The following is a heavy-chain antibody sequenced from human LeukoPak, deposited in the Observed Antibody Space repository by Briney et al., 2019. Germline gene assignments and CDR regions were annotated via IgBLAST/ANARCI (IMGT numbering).Heavy chain of an antibody. J-gene: IGHJ4*02. CDR2: ISGSGGTT. Sequence: GGSLRLSCAASGFTSSSYAMSWVRQAPGKGLEWVSAISGSGGTTYYTDSVKGRFTISRDNSKNTLYLQMNSLGAEDTAVYYYAKASYGYQRGEYFDYWGQGTLVTVSS. CDR3: AKASYGYQRGEYFDY. V-gene: IGHV3-23*01. D-gene: IGHD5-18*01. CDR1: GFTSSSYA.